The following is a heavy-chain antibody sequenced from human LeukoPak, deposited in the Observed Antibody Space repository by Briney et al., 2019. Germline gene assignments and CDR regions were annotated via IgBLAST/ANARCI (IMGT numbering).Heavy chain of an antibody. V-gene: IGHV3-53*05. J-gene: IGHJ4*02. CDR3: AKGSKTIVATLGFDY. CDR1: GFTVSSNY. D-gene: IGHD5-12*01. Sequence: GGSLRLSCAASGFTVSSNYMSWVRHAPGKGLEGVSVIYSGGSTYYADSVKGRFTFSRANSNNTLYLQMNSLRAEDTAVYYCAKGSKTIVATLGFDYWGQGTLVTVSS. CDR2: IYSGGST.